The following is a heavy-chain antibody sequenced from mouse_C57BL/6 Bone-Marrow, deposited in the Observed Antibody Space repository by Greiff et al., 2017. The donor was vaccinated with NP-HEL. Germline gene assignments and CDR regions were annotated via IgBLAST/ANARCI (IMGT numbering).Heavy chain of an antibody. V-gene: IGHV10-1*01. CDR1: GFSFNTYA. Sequence: GGGLVQPKGSLKLSCAASGFSFNTYAMNWVRQAPGKGLEWVARIRSKSNNYATYYADSVKDRFTISRDDSESMLYLQMNNLKTEDTAMYYCVRQKGLSSYAMDYWGQGTSVTVSS. CDR2: IRSKSNNYAT. CDR3: VRQKGLSSYAMDY. J-gene: IGHJ4*01. D-gene: IGHD1-1*02.